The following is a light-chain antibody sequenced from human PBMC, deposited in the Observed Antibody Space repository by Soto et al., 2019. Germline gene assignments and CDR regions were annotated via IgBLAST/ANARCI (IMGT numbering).Light chain of an antibody. CDR2: DVS. Sequence: EIVLTQSPATLALSPGERATLSCRASQPISTYLAWYQQKPGQAPRLLLYDVSNRATGIPARFSGSGSGTDFSLIISGLEPEDCAVYYCQQRSNWPLTFGGRTKVEIK. J-gene: IGKJ4*01. CDR1: QPISTY. CDR3: QQRSNWPLT. V-gene: IGKV3-11*01.